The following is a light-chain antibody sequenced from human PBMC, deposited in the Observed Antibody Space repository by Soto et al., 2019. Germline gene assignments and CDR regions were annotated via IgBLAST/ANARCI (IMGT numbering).Light chain of an antibody. CDR2: GNS. V-gene: IGLV1-40*01. CDR3: QSYDSSLGAGV. Sequence: QSVLTQPPSVSGAPGQRVTISCTGSSSNIGAGYDVHWYQQLPGTAPKLLIYGNSNRPSGVPDRFSGSKSGTSASLAITGLQGDDEADYYCQSYDSSLGAGVFGTGTKLTVL. CDR1: SSNIGAGYD. J-gene: IGLJ1*01.